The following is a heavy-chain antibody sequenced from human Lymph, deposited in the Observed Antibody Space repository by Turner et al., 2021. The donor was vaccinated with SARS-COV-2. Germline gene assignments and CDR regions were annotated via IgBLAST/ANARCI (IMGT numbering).Heavy chain of an antibody. CDR1: GGTFSSYA. CDR3: ARNLGHDSSGFYYDY. J-gene: IGHJ4*02. D-gene: IGHD3-22*01. Sequence: QVQLVQSGAEVKRPGSSVKVSCKASGGTFSSYAISWVRQAPGQGLEWMGGISPIFGTTNYTQKFQGRVTMIADKSTSSSYMELSSLKTADTAVYYCARNLGHDSSGFYYDYWGQGTLVTVSS. V-gene: IGHV1-69*06. CDR2: ISPIFGTT.